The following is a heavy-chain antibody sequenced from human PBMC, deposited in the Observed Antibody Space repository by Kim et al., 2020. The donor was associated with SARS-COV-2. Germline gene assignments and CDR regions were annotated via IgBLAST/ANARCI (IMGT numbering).Heavy chain of an antibody. D-gene: IGHD5-12*01. CDR2: IIPIFGTA. V-gene: IGHV1-69*13. CDR1: GGTFSSYA. Sequence: SVKVSCKASGGTFSSYAISWVRQAPGQGLEWMGGIIPIFGTANYAQKFQGRVTITADESTSTAYMELSSLRSEDTAVYYCAWWSREQRDMVATGDGSNYYYYGMDVWGQGTTVTVSS. J-gene: IGHJ6*02. CDR3: AWWSREQRDMVATGDGSNYYYYGMDV.